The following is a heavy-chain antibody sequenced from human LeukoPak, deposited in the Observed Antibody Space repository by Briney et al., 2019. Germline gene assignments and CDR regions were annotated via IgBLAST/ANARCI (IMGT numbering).Heavy chain of an antibody. CDR2: ISAHDGNT. CDR1: SYTFIRYA. CDR3: ARGAYSVVILYYYYYMDV. J-gene: IGHJ6*03. Sequence: ASLKVSCKASSYTFIRYAISWVRQAPGQGLEWMGWISAHDGNTNYAQNIQDRVTMTTDTSTSTVYMELRSLRSEDTAVYYCARGAYSVVILYYYYYMDVWGKGTTVTVSS. V-gene: IGHV1-18*01. D-gene: IGHD3-22*01.